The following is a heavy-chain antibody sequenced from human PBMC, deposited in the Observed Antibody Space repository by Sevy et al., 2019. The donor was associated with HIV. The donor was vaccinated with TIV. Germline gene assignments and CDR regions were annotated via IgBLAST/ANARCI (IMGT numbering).Heavy chain of an antibody. Sequence: GGSLRLSCAASGFTFSSYSMNWVRQAPGKGLEWVSSISSSSSYIYYADSVKGRFTISRDNAKNSLYLQMNSLRAEDTAVYYCARACGSYYDFWSGYYNYYYYYGVDVWGQGTTVTVSS. D-gene: IGHD3-3*01. CDR2: ISSSSSYI. J-gene: IGHJ6*02. V-gene: IGHV3-21*01. CDR3: ARACGSYYDFWSGYYNYYYYYGVDV. CDR1: GFTFSSYS.